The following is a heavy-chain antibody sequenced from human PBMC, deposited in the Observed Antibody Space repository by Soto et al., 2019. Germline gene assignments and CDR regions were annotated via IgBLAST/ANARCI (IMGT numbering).Heavy chain of an antibody. D-gene: IGHD2-15*01. CDR2: ISAGSTTI. J-gene: IGHJ6*02. CDR1: GFTFSSQP. CDR3: AKPLGGGRPSGMDV. V-gene: IGHV3-23*01. Sequence: EEQVLESGGALVQPGGSLRLSCVASGFTFSSQPMRWIRQAPGKGLEWVSAISAGSTTIYYADYVKGRFTISRDNSKNTLYLQMNSLRVDDTAVYYCAKPLGGGRPSGMDVWGPGTTVTVSS.